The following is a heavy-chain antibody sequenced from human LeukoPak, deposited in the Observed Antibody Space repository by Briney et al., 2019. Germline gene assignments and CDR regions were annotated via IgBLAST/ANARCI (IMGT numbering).Heavy chain of an antibody. D-gene: IGHD1-14*01. CDR1: GFTFSSCG. Sequence: PGGSLRLSCAASGFTFSSCGFNWVRQAPGKGLEWVSSIGPTGTDRYYADSVRGRFTISRDNAKNSMYQQRESLRDEDTAVYYCATETIGRHYDYWGQGTLLTVSS. CDR2: IGPTGTDR. J-gene: IGHJ4*02. CDR3: ATETIGRHYDY. V-gene: IGHV3-21*01.